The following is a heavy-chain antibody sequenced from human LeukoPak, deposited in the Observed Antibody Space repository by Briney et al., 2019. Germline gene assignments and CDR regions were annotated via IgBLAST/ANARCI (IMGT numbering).Heavy chain of an antibody. J-gene: IGHJ4*02. CDR1: GFTFSKYA. CDR2: ITVSGTIT. D-gene: IGHD1-14*01. Sequence: GGSLRLSCEASGFTFSKYAMTWVRQAPGKGLEWVSAITVSGTITYYADSVKGRFTISRDDSKNTLSLQMDSLSAEGTAVYYCAKTGRLWGQGTLVTVSS. V-gene: IGHV3-23*01. CDR3: AKTGRL.